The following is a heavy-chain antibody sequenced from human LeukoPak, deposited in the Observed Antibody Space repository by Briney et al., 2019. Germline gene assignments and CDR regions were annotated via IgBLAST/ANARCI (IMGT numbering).Heavy chain of an antibody. D-gene: IGHD2-15*01. Sequence: GGSLRLSCAASGFTFDDYAMHWVRQAPGEGLEWVSGISWNSGTIGNADSVKGRFTISRDNAKNSLYLQMNSLRVEDTAFYYCAKGMVARRGAFDYWGQGTLVTVSS. CDR2: ISWNSGTI. CDR1: GFTFDDYA. V-gene: IGHV3-9*01. CDR3: AKGMVARRGAFDY. J-gene: IGHJ4*02.